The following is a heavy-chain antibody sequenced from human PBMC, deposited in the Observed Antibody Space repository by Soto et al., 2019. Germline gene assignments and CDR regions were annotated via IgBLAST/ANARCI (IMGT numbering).Heavy chain of an antibody. CDR2: ISSTSIYI. D-gene: IGHD6-6*01. V-gene: IGHV3-21*06. CDR1: GFTFSSYS. J-gene: IGHJ4*02. CDR3: AINVGYASSSG. Sequence: EVQLVESGGGLVKPGGSLRLSCAASGFTFSSYSMNWVRQTPGKGLEWVSYISSTSIYIYYADSVKGRFTISRDNAKNSLYLQMNSLRVEDTALYYCAINVGYASSSGWGQGTLVTVSS.